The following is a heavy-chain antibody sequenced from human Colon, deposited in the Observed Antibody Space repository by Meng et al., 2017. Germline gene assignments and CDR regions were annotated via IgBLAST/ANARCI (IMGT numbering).Heavy chain of an antibody. CDR3: ARRGGYKSIDF. CDR1: GYTFISYY. V-gene: IGHV1-46*01. CDR2: INPDGGKT. D-gene: IGHD5-24*01. Sequence: ASVKVSCKASGYTFISYYIHWVRQAPGQGLEWLEIINPDGGKTTYPQNFQGRVTLTTGTPSSTVYMELSSLRSSDTAVYYCARRGGYKSIDFWGQGTLVTVSS. J-gene: IGHJ4*02.